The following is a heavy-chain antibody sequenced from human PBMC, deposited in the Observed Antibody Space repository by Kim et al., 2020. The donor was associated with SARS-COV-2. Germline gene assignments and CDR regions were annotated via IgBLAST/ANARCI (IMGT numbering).Heavy chain of an antibody. D-gene: IGHD6-13*01. V-gene: IGHV4-59*13. CDR3: ARVRGGADIAAAGTNWFDP. CDR2: IYYSGST. J-gene: IGHJ5*02. Sequence: SETLSLTCTVSGGSISSYYWSWIRQPPGKGLEWIGYIYYSGSTNYNPSLKSRVTLSVDTSKNQFSLKLSSVTAADTAVYYCARVRGGADIAAAGTNWFDPWGPGTLVTVSS. CDR1: GGSISSYY.